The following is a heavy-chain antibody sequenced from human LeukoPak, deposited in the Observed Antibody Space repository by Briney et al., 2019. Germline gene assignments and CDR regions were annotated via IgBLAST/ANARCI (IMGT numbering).Heavy chain of an antibody. CDR3: ARDQMLLDY. CDR2: IYYSGST. Sequence: SETLSLTCTVSGGSISSYYWSWIRQPPGKGLEWIGYIYYSGSTNYNPSLKSRVTISVDTSKNQFSLNLSSVTAADTAVYYCARDQMLLDYWGQGTLVTVSS. V-gene: IGHV4-59*12. D-gene: IGHD2-8*01. J-gene: IGHJ4*02. CDR1: GGSISSYY.